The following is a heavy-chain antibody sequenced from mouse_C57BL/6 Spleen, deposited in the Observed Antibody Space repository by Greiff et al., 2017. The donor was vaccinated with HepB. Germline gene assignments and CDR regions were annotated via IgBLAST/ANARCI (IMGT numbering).Heavy chain of an antibody. CDR1: GFTFSSYA. D-gene: IGHD1-1*01. Sequence: EVKLLESGEGLVKPGGSLKLSCAASGFTFSSYAMSWVRQTPEKRLEWVAYISSGGDYIYYADTVKGRFTISRDNARNTLYLQMSSLKSEDTAMYYCTRAGYYGSSPYYFDDWGQGTTLTVSS. CDR3: TRAGYYGSSPYYFDD. CDR2: ISSGGDYI. J-gene: IGHJ2*01. V-gene: IGHV5-9-1*02.